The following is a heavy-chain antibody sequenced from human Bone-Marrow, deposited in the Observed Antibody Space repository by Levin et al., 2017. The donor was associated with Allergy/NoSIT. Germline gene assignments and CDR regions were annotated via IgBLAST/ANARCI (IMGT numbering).Heavy chain of an antibody. CDR2: IYWNDDK. CDR1: GFSLSTSGVG. V-gene: IGHV2-5*01. CDR3: AHLKPYYYGSGSYYKPHYYFDY. J-gene: IGHJ4*02. Sequence: SGPTLVKPTQTLTLTCTFSGFSLSTSGVGVGWIRQPPGKALEWLALIYWNDDKRYSPSLKSRLTITKDTSKNQVVLTMTNMDPVDTATYYCAHLKPYYYGSGSYYKPHYYFDYWGQGTLVTVSS. D-gene: IGHD3-10*01.